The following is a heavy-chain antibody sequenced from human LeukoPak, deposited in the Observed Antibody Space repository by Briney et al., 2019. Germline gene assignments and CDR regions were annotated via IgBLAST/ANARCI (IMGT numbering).Heavy chain of an antibody. J-gene: IGHJ6*03. Sequence: PGGSLRLSCAASGFTVSNNYMSWVRQAPGKGLEWVSVIYSGGSTYYADFVKGRFTISRDNSKNTLYLQMNSLRAEDTAVYYCAKDIAAAAPRYYYYYMDVWGKGTTVTVSS. CDR3: AKDIAAAAPRYYYYYMDV. V-gene: IGHV3-66*01. D-gene: IGHD6-13*01. CDR2: IYSGGST. CDR1: GFTVSNNY.